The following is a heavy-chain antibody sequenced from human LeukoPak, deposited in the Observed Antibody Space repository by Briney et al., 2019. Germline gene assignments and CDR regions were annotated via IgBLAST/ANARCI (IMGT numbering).Heavy chain of an antibody. Sequence: VKPSETLSLTCTVSGASIRSYYWSWIRQPPGKGLEWIGTIYYSGNTDYNFSLQSRVTISVDMSKNQFSLKLSSVTAADTAVYYCARGSGGELSRHFDYWGRGTLVTVSS. CDR1: GASIRSYY. J-gene: IGHJ4*02. CDR2: IYYSGNT. CDR3: ARGSGGELSRHFDY. D-gene: IGHD3-16*02. V-gene: IGHV4-59*01.